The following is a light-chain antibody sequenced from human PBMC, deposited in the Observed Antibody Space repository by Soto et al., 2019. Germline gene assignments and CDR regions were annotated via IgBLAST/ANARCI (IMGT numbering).Light chain of an antibody. V-gene: IGLV2-23*01. CDR2: DGS. Sequence: QSALTQPASVSGSPGQSIAISCTGTSSDVGSYNSVSWYQQHPGKAPKLMIYDGSKRPSGVSDRFSGSKSGNTASLTLSGLQAEDEADYDCSSYAGNPYVFGTGTKLTVL. J-gene: IGLJ1*01. CDR1: SSDVGSYNS. CDR3: SSYAGNPYV.